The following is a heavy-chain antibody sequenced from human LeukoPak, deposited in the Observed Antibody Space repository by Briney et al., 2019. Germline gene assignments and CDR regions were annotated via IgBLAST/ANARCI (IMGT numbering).Heavy chain of an antibody. V-gene: IGHV4-39*02. CDR1: GGSISSSSSYY. J-gene: IGHJ4*02. D-gene: IGHD2-15*01. Sequence: SETLSLTCTVSGGSISSSSSYYWGWIRQPPGKGLEWIGSIYYSGTTYHNPSLKSRATISVDTSKNYFSLKLSSVTAADTAVYYCARQRGYCSGGTCYRTPHFDYWGQGTLVTVSS. CDR2: IYYSGTT. CDR3: ARQRGYCSGGTCYRTPHFDY.